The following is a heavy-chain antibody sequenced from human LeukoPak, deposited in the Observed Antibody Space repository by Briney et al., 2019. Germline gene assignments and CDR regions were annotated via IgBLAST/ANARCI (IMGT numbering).Heavy chain of an antibody. CDR2: ICSSSSYI. CDR3: TRGAGLEWPKQSYYYYYYMDV. V-gene: IGHV3-21*01. CDR1: GFPFSSYS. D-gene: IGHD3-3*01. J-gene: IGHJ6*03. Sequence: GGPVRLSCAPSGFPFSSYSMNGVRPAPGKGGEWVSSICSSSSYIYYADSVTGRFTISRDNAKNSLYLQINSLRAEDTAVHYCTRGAGLEWPKQSYYYYYYMDVWGKGTTVTVSS.